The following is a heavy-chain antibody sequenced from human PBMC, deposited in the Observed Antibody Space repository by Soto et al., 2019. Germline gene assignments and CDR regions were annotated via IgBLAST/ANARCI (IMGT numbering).Heavy chain of an antibody. CDR2: INHSGST. V-gene: IGHV4-34*01. CDR1: GGSFSGYY. CDR3: ARGLGFYDYVWGSYRYNY. Sequence: QVQPQQWGAGLLKPSETLSLTCAVYGGSFSGYYWSWIRQPPGKGLEWIGEINHSGSTNYNPSLKSRVTISVDTSKNQFSLKLSSVTAADTAVYYCARGLGFYDYVWGSYRYNYWGQGTLVTVSS. D-gene: IGHD3-16*02. J-gene: IGHJ4*02.